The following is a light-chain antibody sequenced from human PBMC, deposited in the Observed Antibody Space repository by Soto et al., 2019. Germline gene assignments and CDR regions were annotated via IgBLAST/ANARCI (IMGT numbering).Light chain of an antibody. CDR1: QSLLYTSNNENY. CDR3: QSVYTNPLLT. Sequence: DIVLTQSPDSLAVSLGERATINCKSSQSLLYTSNNENYLAWYQQKPGQPPKLLIYLASTRQSGVPDRFSGSGSGTDFTLTISSLQAEDVAVYYCQSVYTNPLLTFGGGTKVEIK. V-gene: IGKV4-1*01. J-gene: IGKJ4*01. CDR2: LAS.